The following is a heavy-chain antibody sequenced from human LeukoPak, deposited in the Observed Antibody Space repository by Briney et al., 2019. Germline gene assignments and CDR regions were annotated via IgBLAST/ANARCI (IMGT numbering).Heavy chain of an antibody. CDR1: GFTFSDYY. D-gene: IGHD3-3*01. J-gene: IGHJ4*02. V-gene: IGHV3-11*04. Sequence: GGSLRLSCAASGFTFSDYYMSWIRQAPGKGLEWVSYISSSGSTIYYADSVKGRFTISRDNAKNSLYLQMNSLRAEDTAVYYCARDRYYDFWSGYYTGFGYWGQGTLVTVSS. CDR2: ISSSGSTI. CDR3: ARDRYYDFWSGYYTGFGY.